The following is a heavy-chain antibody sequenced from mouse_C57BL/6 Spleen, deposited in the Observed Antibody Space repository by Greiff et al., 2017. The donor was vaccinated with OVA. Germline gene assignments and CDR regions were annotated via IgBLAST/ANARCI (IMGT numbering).Heavy chain of an antibody. CDR1: GYTFTSYW. J-gene: IGHJ2*01. Sequence: QVQLQQPGAELVMPGASVKLSCKASGYTFTSYWMHWVKQRPGQGLEWIGEIDPSDSYTNYNQKFKGKSTLTVDKSSSTAYMQLSSLTSEDSAVYYCARRYGNYKYYFDYWGQGTTLTVSS. CDR3: ARRYGNYKYYFDY. CDR2: IDPSDSYT. V-gene: IGHV1-69*01. D-gene: IGHD2-10*02.